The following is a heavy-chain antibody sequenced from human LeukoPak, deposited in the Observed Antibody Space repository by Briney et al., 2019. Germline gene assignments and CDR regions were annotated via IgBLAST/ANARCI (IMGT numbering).Heavy chain of an antibody. Sequence: WGSLRLSCTVSGFTVSSNSMSWVRQAPGKGLEWVSFIYSDNTHYSDSVKGRFTISRDNSKNTLYLQMNSLRAEDTAVYYCARRAGAYSHPCDYWGQGTLVTVSS. J-gene: IGHJ4*02. CDR3: ARRAGAYSHPCDY. D-gene: IGHD4/OR15-4a*01. CDR2: IYSDNT. CDR1: GFTVSSNS. V-gene: IGHV3-53*01.